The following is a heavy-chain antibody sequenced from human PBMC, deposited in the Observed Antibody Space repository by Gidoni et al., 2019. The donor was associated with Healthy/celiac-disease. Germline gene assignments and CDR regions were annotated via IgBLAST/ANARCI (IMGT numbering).Heavy chain of an antibody. CDR1: GFTVSSNY. D-gene: IGHD4-17*01. CDR3: ARDHGDYDPFIDY. Sequence: EVQRVESGGGLIQPGWALRLSCAASGFTVSSNYMSWVRQAPGKGLEWVSVIYSGGSTYYADSVKGRFTISRDNSKNTLYLQMNSLRAEDTAVYYCARDHGDYDPFIDYWGQGTLVTVSS. J-gene: IGHJ4*02. CDR2: IYSGGST. V-gene: IGHV3-53*01.